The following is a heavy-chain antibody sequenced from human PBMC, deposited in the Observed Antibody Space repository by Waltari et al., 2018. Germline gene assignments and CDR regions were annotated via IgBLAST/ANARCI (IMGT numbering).Heavy chain of an antibody. Sequence: EVQLVESGGGLVQPGGSLRLSCAASGFTFSSYWMSWVRQAPGKGLEWVANIKQDGSEKYYVDSVKGRFTISRDNAKNSLYLQMNSLRAEDTAVYYCARVRRGVVVGFDYWGQGTLVTVSS. CDR3: ARVRRGVVVGFDY. J-gene: IGHJ4*02. CDR1: GFTFSSYW. V-gene: IGHV3-7*04. D-gene: IGHD2-15*01. CDR2: IKQDGSEK.